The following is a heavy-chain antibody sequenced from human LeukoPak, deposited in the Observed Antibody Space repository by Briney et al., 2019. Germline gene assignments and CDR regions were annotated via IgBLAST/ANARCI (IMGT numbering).Heavy chain of an antibody. Sequence: GGSLRLSCAASGFTSGFTFSSFAMSWVRQAPGKGLEWVSSISSSSSYIYYADSVKGRFTISRDNAKNSLYLQMNSLRAEDTAVYYCARTSSEYSSSFLYFQHWGQGTLVTVSS. CDR3: ARTSSEYSSSFLYFQH. J-gene: IGHJ1*01. D-gene: IGHD6-13*01. CDR2: ISSSSSYI. CDR1: GFTFSSFA. V-gene: IGHV3-21*01.